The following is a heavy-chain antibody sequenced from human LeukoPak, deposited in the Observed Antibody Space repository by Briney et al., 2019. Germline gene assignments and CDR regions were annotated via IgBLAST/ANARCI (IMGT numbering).Heavy chain of an antibody. V-gene: IGHV1-2*04. D-gene: IGHD6-19*01. CDR3: ARDLRSGWYADY. CDR2: INPNSGGT. Sequence: ASVKVSCKASGYTFTGYYMHWVRQAPGQGLEWMGWINPNSGGTNYAQKFQGWVTMTRDTSISTAYMELSRLRSDDTAVYYCARDLRSGWYADYWGQGTLVTVSS. CDR1: GYTFTGYY. J-gene: IGHJ4*02.